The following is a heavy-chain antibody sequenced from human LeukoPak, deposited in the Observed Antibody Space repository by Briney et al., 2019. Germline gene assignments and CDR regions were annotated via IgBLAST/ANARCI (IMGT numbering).Heavy chain of an antibody. CDR2: IYYSGST. V-gene: IGHV4-59*01. CDR1: GGSISSYY. CDR3: ARDGYNLVI. D-gene: IGHD5-24*01. J-gene: IGHJ4*02. Sequence: PSETLSLTCTVSGGSISSYYWSWIRQPPGKGLEWIGYIYYSGSTNYNPSLKSRVTISVDTSKNQFSLKLSSVTAADTAAYYCARDGYNLVIWGQGTLVTVSS.